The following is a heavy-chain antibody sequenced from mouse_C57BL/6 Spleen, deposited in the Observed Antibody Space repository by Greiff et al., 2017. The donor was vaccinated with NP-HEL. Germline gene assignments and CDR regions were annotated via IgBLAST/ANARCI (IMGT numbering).Heavy chain of an antibody. V-gene: IGHV5-17*01. CDR3: ARRYGNPFAY. D-gene: IGHD2-1*01. Sequence: EVMLVESGGGLVKPGGSLKLSCAASGFTFSDYGMHWVRQAPEKGLEWVAYISSGSSTLYYADTVKGRFTISRDNAKTTLFLQMTSLRSEDTAMYYCARRYGNPFAYWGQGTLVTVSA. CDR1: GFTFSDYG. CDR2: ISSGSSTL. J-gene: IGHJ3*01.